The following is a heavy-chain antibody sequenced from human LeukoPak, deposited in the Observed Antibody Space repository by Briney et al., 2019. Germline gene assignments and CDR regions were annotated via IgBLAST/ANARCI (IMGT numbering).Heavy chain of an antibody. V-gene: IGHV3-64*04. CDR3: AKVGGIAAAGFDN. CDR2: ISYNGNGI. D-gene: IGHD6-13*01. Sequence: GGSLRLSCAASGFTFSDYAMHWVRQAPGRELQYVAAISYNGNGIHYADSVKGRFTISRDNSKNTVYLQMNSLRTEDTAVYYCAKVGGIAAAGFDNWGQGTPVTVSS. J-gene: IGHJ4*02. CDR1: GFTFSDYA.